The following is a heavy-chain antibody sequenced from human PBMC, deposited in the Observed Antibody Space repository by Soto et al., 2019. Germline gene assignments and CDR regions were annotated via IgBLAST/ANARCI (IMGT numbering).Heavy chain of an antibody. CDR2: ISGNGGNT. J-gene: IGHJ5*02. CDR3: AKAHGGIVGVDL. Sequence: EVQVLESGGGLVQPGGSLRLSCAASGFTFSSYAMSWVRQAPGKGLEWVSSISGNGGNTYYADSVRGRFTISRDNSKHSLFLKMNGLVAEDTAVYYCAKAHGGIVGVDLWGHGTLVTVSS. CDR1: GFTFSSYA. D-gene: IGHD1-26*01. V-gene: IGHV3-23*01.